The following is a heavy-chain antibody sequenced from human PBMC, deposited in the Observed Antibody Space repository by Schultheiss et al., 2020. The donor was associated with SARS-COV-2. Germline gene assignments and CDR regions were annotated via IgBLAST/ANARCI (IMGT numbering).Heavy chain of an antibody. J-gene: IGHJ5*02. Sequence: SQTLSLTCPVSGGSISSSSYYWGWIRQPPGKGLEWIGSIYYSGSTYYNPSLKSRVTISVDTSKNQFSLKLSSVTAADTAVYYCARDGKVTGTTPWVWFDPWGQGTLVTVSS. V-gene: IGHV4-39*07. CDR1: GGSISSSSYY. CDR2: IYYSGST. CDR3: ARDGKVTGTTPWVWFDP. D-gene: IGHD1-7*01.